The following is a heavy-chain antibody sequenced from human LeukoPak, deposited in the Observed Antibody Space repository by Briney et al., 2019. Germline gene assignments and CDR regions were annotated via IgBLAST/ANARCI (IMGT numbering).Heavy chain of an antibody. CDR3: ARASYYDSSGSYPFDY. D-gene: IGHD3-22*01. Sequence: GRSLRLSCAASGFTFSSYGMHWVRQAPGKGLEWVAVIWYDGSNKYYADSVKGRFTISRDNSKNTLYLQMNSLRAEDTAVYYCARASYYDSSGSYPFDYWGQGTLVTVSS. CDR2: IWYDGSNK. V-gene: IGHV3-33*01. J-gene: IGHJ4*02. CDR1: GFTFSSYG.